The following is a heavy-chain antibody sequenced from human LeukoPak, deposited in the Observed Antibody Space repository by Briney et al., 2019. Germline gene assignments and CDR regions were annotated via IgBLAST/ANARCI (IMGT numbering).Heavy chain of an antibody. CDR1: GFTFSTYA. CDR2: INGDGSGT. V-gene: IGHV3-74*01. CDR3: SREIRPAGTDS. Sequence: GGSLRLSCAASGFTFSTYAMHWVRQAPGTGLMWVSRINGDGSGTGYADSVKGRFTISRDNAKNTLYLQMNSLRAEDTAVYYCSREIRPAGTDSWGQGTLVTVSS. D-gene: IGHD6-13*01. J-gene: IGHJ4*02.